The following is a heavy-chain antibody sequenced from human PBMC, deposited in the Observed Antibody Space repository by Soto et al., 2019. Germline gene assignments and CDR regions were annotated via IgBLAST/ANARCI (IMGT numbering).Heavy chain of an antibody. CDR1: GGSISSGDYF. J-gene: IGHJ3*02. V-gene: IGHV4-30-4*01. D-gene: IGHD6-6*01. CDR2: IYSNGSP. CDR3: AREVGQTSSSDAFDI. Sequence: PSETLSLTCTVSGGSISSGDYFWSWIRQPPGKGLEWIAYIYSNGSPYYNPSLKSRVTISLDTSKNQFALKLSSVTAADTAVYFCAREVGQTSSSDAFDIWGQGTMVTVS.